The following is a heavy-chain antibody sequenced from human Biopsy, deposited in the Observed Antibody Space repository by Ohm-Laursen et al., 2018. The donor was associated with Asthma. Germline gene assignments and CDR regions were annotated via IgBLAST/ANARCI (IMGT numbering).Heavy chain of an antibody. Sequence: GSLRLSCAASGFTFSSYSMNWVRQAPGEGLEWVSYISSSSSTIYYADSVKGRFTISRDNAKNSLYLQMNSLRDEDTAVYYCARDYGGNSGYYYGMDVWGQGTTVTVSS. J-gene: IGHJ6*02. CDR2: ISSSSSTI. CDR1: GFTFSSYS. D-gene: IGHD4-23*01. CDR3: ARDYGGNSGYYYGMDV. V-gene: IGHV3-48*02.